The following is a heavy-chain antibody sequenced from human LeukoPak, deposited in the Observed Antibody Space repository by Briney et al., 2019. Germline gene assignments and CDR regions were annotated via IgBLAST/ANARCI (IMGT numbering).Heavy chain of an antibody. CDR1: GYTFTNYG. V-gene: IGHV1-18*01. CDR3: ARMVRGVPYYYGMDV. D-gene: IGHD3-10*01. Sequence: ASVKVSCKASGYTFTNYGISWVRQAPGQGLEWMGWISGFNGNTNYGQEVQGRVTMTTDTSSITAYMELRSLRSDDTAVYYCARMVRGVPYYYGMDVWGQGTTVTVSS. J-gene: IGHJ6*02. CDR2: ISGFNGNT.